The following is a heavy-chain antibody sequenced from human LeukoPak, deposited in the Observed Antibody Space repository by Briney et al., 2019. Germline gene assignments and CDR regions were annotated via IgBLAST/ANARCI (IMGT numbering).Heavy chain of an antibody. J-gene: IGHJ4*02. CDR2: MNPNSGNT. V-gene: IGHV1-8*01. D-gene: IGHD3-22*01. CDR3: ARGSTYDSSGYKFDY. Sequence: ASVKVSCKASGYTFTSYDINWVRQATGQGLEWVGWMNPNSGNTVYAQKFQGGVPMTRNTSISTAYMELSSLRSEDTAVYYCARGSTYDSSGYKFDYWGQGTLVTVSS. CDR1: GYTFTSYD.